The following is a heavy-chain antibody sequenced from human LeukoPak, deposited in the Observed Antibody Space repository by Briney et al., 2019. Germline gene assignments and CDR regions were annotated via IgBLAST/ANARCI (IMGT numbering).Heavy chain of an antibody. CDR1: GFTFSSYA. CDR2: IWYDGSSK. J-gene: IGHJ4*02. V-gene: IGHV3-33*08. D-gene: IGHD5-18*01. CDR3: ARDHLGYSYGQPTGY. Sequence: GGSLRLSCGASGFTFSSYAMHWVRQAPGKGLEWVAVIWYDGSSKYYADSVKGRFTISRDNSKNTLYLQMNSLRAEDTAVYYCARDHLGYSYGQPTGYWGQGTLVTVSS.